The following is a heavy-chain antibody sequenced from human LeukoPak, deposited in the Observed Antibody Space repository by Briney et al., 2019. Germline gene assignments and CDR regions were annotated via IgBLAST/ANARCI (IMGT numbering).Heavy chain of an antibody. Sequence: SSETLSLTCTVSGGSISSYYWSWIRQPPGKGLEWIGYIYYSGSTNYNPSLKSRVTISVDTSKNQFSLKLSSVTAADTAVYYCARDNLGATMGYYYYYYMDVWGKGTTVTVSS. J-gene: IGHJ6*03. D-gene: IGHD1-26*01. CDR1: GGSISSYY. V-gene: IGHV4-59*01. CDR2: IYYSGST. CDR3: ARDNLGATMGYYYYYYMDV.